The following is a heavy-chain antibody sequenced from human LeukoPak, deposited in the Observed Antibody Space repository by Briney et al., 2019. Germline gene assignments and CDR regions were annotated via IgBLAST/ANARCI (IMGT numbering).Heavy chain of an antibody. V-gene: IGHV4-61*01. CDR2: IYYSGST. CDR1: GGSISGSSYY. CDR3: AREARNYYDSSGYAFDI. D-gene: IGHD3-22*01. Sequence: SETLSLTCTVSGGSISGSSYYWGWIRQPPGKGLEWIGYIYYSGSTNYNPSLKSRVTISVDTSKNQFSLKLSSVTAADTAVYYCAREARNYYDSSGYAFDIWGQGTMVTVSS. J-gene: IGHJ3*02.